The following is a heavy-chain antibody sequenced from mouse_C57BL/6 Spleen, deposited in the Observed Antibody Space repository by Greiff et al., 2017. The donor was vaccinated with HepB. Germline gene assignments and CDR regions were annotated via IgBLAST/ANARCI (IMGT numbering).Heavy chain of an antibody. CDR2: IHPNSGST. CDR3: ARRSFPNYFDY. J-gene: IGHJ2*01. V-gene: IGHV1-64*01. CDR1: GYTFTSYW. Sequence: VQLQQPGAELVKPGASVKLSCKASGYTFTSYWMHWVKQRPGQGLEWIGMIHPNSGSTNYNEKFKSKATLTVDKSSSTAYMQLSILTSDDSAVYYCARRSFPNYFDYWGQGTTLTVSS.